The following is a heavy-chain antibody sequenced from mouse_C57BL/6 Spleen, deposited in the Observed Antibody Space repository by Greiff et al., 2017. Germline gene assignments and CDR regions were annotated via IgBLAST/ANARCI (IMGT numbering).Heavy chain of an antibody. J-gene: IGHJ1*03. Sequence: EVHLVESEGGLVQPGSSMKLSCTASGFTFSDYYMAWVRQVPEKGLEWVANINYDGSSTYYLDSLKSRFIISRDNAKNILYMKMSSLKSEDTATYYCAKESYRYFDVWGTETTVTVSS. V-gene: IGHV5-16*01. CDR3: AKESYRYFDV. CDR1: GFTFSDYY. CDR2: INYDGSST.